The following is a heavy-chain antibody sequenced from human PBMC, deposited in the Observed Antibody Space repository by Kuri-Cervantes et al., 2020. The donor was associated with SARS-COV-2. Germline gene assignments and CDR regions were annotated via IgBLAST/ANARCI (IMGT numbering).Heavy chain of an antibody. CDR2: INHSGST. Sequence: SETLSLTCAVYGGSFSGYYWSWIRQPPGKGLEWIGEINHSGSTNYNPSLKSRVTISLDTSKNQFSLRLSSVTAADTAVYYCARARNYYYYGMDVWGQGTTVTVSS. J-gene: IGHJ6*02. CDR1: GGSFSGYY. V-gene: IGHV4-34*01. CDR3: ARARNYYYYGMDV.